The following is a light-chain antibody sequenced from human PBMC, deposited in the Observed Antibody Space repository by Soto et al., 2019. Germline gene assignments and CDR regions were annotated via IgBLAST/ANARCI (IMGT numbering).Light chain of an antibody. Sequence: QSALTQPRSVSGSPGQSVTISCTGTSSDVGANDYVSWYQQHPGKAPKLMIFDVSKRPSGVPDRFSGSKSGNTASLTISGLQAVDEADYYCCSSAVSHTYVFGTGTKLTVL. CDR2: DVS. CDR1: SSDVGANDY. V-gene: IGLV2-11*01. J-gene: IGLJ1*01. CDR3: CSSAVSHTYV.